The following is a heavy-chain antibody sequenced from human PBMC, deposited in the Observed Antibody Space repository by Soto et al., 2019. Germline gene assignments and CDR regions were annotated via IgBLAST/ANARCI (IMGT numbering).Heavy chain of an antibody. CDR2: IRSKANSYAT. Sequence: VQLVESGGGLVQPGGSLKLSCAASGFTFSGSAMHWVRQASGKGLEWVGRIRSKANSYATAYAASVKGRFTISRDDSKNTAYLQMNSLKTEDTAVYYCTRHGTSIAARFSGMDVWGQGTTVTVSS. CDR1: GFTFSGSA. V-gene: IGHV3-73*02. D-gene: IGHD6-6*01. J-gene: IGHJ6*02. CDR3: TRHGTSIAARFSGMDV.